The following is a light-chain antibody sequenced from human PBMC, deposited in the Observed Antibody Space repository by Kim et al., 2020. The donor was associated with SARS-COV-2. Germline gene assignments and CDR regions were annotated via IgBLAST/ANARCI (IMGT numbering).Light chain of an antibody. CDR3: QQYHKWPLT. CDR2: DAS. Sequence: IVMTQSPRTLSVSPGERVTLSCRASQSVTTNLAWYQQKPGQTPSLVIYDASTRATDIPGRCSGSGSGAEFTLTISSLQSEDFALYYCQQYHKWPLTCGGGTKVDIK. J-gene: IGKJ4*02. CDR1: QSVTTN. V-gene: IGKV3-15*01.